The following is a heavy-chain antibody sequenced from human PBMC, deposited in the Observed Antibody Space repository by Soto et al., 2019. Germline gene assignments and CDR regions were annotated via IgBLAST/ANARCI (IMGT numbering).Heavy chain of an antibody. CDR1: GFTFSSYG. J-gene: IGHJ4*02. D-gene: IGHD2-2*01. CDR3: ARSYCSSTNCYRRFDY. V-gene: IGHV3-33*01. CDR2: IWYDGSKE. Sequence: GGSLRLSCAASGFTFSSYGMHWVRQAPGKGLEWVAVIWYDGSKEYYADSVRGRFTISRDNSKNTLYLQMDSLRDEDAALYYCARSYCSSTNCYRRFDYWGQGTLVTVSS.